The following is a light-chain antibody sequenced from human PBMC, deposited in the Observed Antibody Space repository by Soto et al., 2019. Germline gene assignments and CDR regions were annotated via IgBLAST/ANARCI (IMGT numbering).Light chain of an antibody. Sequence: QSELTQPPSVSGSPGQSVAISCTGTSSDVGSYNRVSWYQQPPGAAPKLMIYEVSNRPSGVPDRFSGSKSGNTASLTISGLQAEDEADYYRNSYTGSSTYVFGTGTKVTVL. J-gene: IGLJ1*01. CDR1: SSDVGSYNR. V-gene: IGLV2-18*02. CDR2: EVS. CDR3: NSYTGSSTYV.